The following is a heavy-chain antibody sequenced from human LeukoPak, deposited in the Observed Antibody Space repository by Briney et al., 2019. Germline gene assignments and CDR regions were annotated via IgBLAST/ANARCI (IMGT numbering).Heavy chain of an antibody. J-gene: IGHJ5*02. Sequence: GASVKVSCKASGYTFTSYAISWVRQAPGQGLEWMGRIIPILGIANYAQKFQGRVTITADKSTSTAYMELGSLRSEDTAVYYCARGGRGAQGWFDPWGQGTLVTVSS. CDR1: GYTFTSYA. CDR3: ARGGRGAQGWFDP. V-gene: IGHV1-69*04. CDR2: IIPILGIA. D-gene: IGHD1-26*01.